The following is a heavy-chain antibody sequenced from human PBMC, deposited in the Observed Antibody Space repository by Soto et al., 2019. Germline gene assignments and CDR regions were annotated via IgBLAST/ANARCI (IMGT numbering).Heavy chain of an antibody. J-gene: IGHJ3*02. CDR2: IYYSGST. CDR3: ASSGGFDYYDSSGPYAGI. Sequence: TSETLSLTCAVSGYSISSSNWWGWIRQPPGKGLEWIGYIYYSGSTNYNPSLKSRVTISVDTSKNQFSLKLSSVTAADTAVYYCASSGGFDYYDSSGPYAGIWGQGTMVTVSS. CDR1: GYSISSSNW. V-gene: IGHV4-28*01. D-gene: IGHD3-22*01.